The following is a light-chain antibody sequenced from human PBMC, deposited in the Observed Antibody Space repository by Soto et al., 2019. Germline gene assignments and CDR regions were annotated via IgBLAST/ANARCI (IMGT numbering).Light chain of an antibody. Sequence: DIVLTQSPATLSLSPGERANLSCRASQSVSSYLAWYQQKPGQAPRLLIYDASNRATGIPARFSGSGSGTDFTRTISSLEPEDLAVYYCQQRSNWSFTFGPGTKVDIK. CDR1: QSVSSY. CDR3: QQRSNWSFT. V-gene: IGKV3-11*01. J-gene: IGKJ3*01. CDR2: DAS.